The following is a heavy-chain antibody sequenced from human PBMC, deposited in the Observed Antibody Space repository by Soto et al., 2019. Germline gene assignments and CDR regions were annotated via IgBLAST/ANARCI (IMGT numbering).Heavy chain of an antibody. V-gene: IGHV3-33*01. J-gene: IGHJ4*02. CDR3: ARDIWFERSKCLDY. CDR2: IWYDGSKA. Sequence: QVHLVASGGGVVQPDGSLRLSCAASGFTFNTFGMHWVRQAPGKGLEWVAVIWYDGSKAYYADSVKGRFTISRDNSKNTLYLEMNGLRAEDTAVYYCARDIWFERSKCLDYWGQGTLVTVSS. CDR1: GFTFNTFG. D-gene: IGHD3-10*01.